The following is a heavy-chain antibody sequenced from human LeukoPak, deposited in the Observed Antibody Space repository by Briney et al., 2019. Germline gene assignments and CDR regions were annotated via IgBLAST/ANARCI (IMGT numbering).Heavy chain of an antibody. D-gene: IGHD5-12*01. CDR3: ARDLGHTGYDLYDY. CDR2: MKQDGSEK. V-gene: IGHV3-7*01. J-gene: IGHJ4*02. Sequence: GGSLRLSCAVSGITFRGYWMAWVRQAPGKGLEWVANMKQDGSEKYYVDSVKGRFTISRDNAKNSLYLEMNSLRVEDTAVYYCARDLGHTGYDLYDYGGQGTWSPSP. CDR1: GITFRGYW.